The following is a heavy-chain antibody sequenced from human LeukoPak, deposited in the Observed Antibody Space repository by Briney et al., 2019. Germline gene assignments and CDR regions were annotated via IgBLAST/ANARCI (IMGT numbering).Heavy chain of an antibody. J-gene: IGHJ3*02. CDR2: IYSGGST. V-gene: IGHV3-53*01. Sequence: PGGSLRLSCAASGFTVSSNYMSWVRQAPGKGLEWVSVIYSGGSTYYADSVKGRLTISRDNSKNTLYLQMNSLRAEDTAVYYCARDLLGYCSSTSCYTTTDAFDIWGQGTMVTVSS. CDR1: GFTVSSNY. D-gene: IGHD2-2*02. CDR3: ARDLLGYCSSTSCYTTTDAFDI.